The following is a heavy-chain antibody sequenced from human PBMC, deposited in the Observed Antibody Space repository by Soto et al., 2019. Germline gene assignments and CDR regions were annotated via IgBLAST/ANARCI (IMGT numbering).Heavy chain of an antibody. Sequence: EVQLVESGGGLVQPGGSLSLSCAASGFTFSSYWMSWVRQAPGKGLKWVANIKQGGSEKYYEDSVKGRFTISRNTAKNSLYLQMNSVRGEDTAVYYCAREVEGGRYSSSPVAVDYWGQGTLVTVSS. CDR3: AREVEGGRYSSSPVAVDY. D-gene: IGHD6-6*01. CDR1: GFTFSSYW. V-gene: IGHV3-7*01. CDR2: IKQGGSEK. J-gene: IGHJ4*02.